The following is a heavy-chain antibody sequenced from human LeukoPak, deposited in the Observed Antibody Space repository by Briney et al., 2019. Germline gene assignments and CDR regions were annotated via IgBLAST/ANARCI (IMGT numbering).Heavy chain of an antibody. J-gene: IGHJ5*02. V-gene: IGHV1-2*02. CDR3: ARDQAPRMNTFGGPRRWFDP. CDR1: GYTFTGYY. Sequence: GASVKVSCKASGYTFTGYYMHWVRQAPGQGLEWMGWINPNSGGTNYAQKFQGRVTMTRDTSISTAYMELSRLRSDDTAVYYCARDQAPRMNTFGGPRRWFDPWGQGTLVTVSS. D-gene: IGHD3-16*01. CDR2: INPNSGGT.